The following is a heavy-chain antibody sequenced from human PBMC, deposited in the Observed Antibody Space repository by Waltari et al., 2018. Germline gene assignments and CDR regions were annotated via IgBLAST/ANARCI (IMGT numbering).Heavy chain of an antibody. Sequence: QLQLQESGPGLVKPSETLSLTCTVSGGSISSRSYYWGWIRQPPGKGLEWIGSIYYSGSTYYNPSLKSRVTISVDTSKNQFSLKLSSVTAADTAVYYCATDVGRGGNSFSGYWGQGTLVTVSS. V-gene: IGHV4-39*07. CDR1: GGSISSRSYY. J-gene: IGHJ4*02. D-gene: IGHD2-21*02. CDR3: ATDVGRGGNSFSGY. CDR2: IYYSGST.